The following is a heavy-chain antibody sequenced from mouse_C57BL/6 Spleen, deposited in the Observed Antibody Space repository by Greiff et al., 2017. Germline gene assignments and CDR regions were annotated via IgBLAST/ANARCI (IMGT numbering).Heavy chain of an antibody. CDR2: ISSGGSYT. CDR3: ARQGDY. CDR1: GFTFSSYG. Sequence: EVQLVESGGDLVKPGGSLKLSCAASGFTFSSYGMSWVRQTPDKRLEWVATISSGGSYTYYPDSVKRRFTISRDNAKNTLYLQMSSLKSEDTAMYYCARQGDYWGQGTTLTVSS. J-gene: IGHJ2*01. V-gene: IGHV5-6*01.